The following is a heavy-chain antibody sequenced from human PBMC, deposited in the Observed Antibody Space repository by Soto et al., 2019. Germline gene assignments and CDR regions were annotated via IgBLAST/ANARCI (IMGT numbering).Heavy chain of an antibody. CDR2: ILDDAASE. CDR3: AKGATMIVGAWSGYFDL. J-gene: IGHJ2*01. D-gene: IGHD3-22*01. CDR1: GFTFSRNA. V-gene: IGHV3-30-3*01. Sequence: QVQLVESGGGVVKPGSSLRLSCAASGFTFSRNAMHWVRQAPGKGLEWVAMILDDAASEYYADSVKGRFTISRDNSKNTLYLQMNSLRAEDTAVYYCAKGATMIVGAWSGYFDLWGRGTLVTVSS.